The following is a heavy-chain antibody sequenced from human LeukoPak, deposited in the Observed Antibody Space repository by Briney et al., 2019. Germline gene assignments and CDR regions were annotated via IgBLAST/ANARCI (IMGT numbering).Heavy chain of an antibody. D-gene: IGHD4-17*01. CDR1: GYTFTGYY. V-gene: IGHV1-2*02. CDR3: VRDSEPLMKTTVTDDWYFDL. J-gene: IGHJ2*01. CDR2: INPNSGGT. Sequence: EASVKVSCKASGYTFTGYYMHWVRQAPGQGLEWMGWINPNSGGTNYAQKFQGRVTMTRDTSISTAYMELSRLRSDDTAVYYCVRDSEPLMKTTVTDDWYFDLWGRGTLVTVSS.